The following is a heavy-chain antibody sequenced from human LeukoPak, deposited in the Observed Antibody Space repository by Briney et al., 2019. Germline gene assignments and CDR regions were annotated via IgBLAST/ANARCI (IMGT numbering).Heavy chain of an antibody. D-gene: IGHD1-26*01. V-gene: IGHV1-2*02. CDR2: ISPNSGDT. Sequence: ASVKVSCKASGYTLTAYYIHWVRQAPGQGLEWMGWISPNSGDTDYAQKFQGRVTMTRDTPISTVHMALSSLRSDDTAMYYCARIISYGGSDGFDLWGQGTMVTVSS. CDR3: ARIISYGGSDGFDL. J-gene: IGHJ3*01. CDR1: GYTLTAYY.